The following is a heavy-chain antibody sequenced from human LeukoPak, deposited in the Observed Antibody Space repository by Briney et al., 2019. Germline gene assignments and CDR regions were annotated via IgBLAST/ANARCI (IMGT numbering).Heavy chain of an antibody. Sequence: GGSLRLSCTASGLTFSDYWMTWVRQAPGKGLEWVANIKRDGSVKAYVDSLKGRFSISRDNAKNSLYLQMNSLRAEDTAVYFCARDFHFCPADHWGQGTLVTVSS. CDR2: IKRDGSVK. CDR1: GLTFSDYW. CDR3: ARDFHFCPADH. J-gene: IGHJ4*02. V-gene: IGHV3-7*05.